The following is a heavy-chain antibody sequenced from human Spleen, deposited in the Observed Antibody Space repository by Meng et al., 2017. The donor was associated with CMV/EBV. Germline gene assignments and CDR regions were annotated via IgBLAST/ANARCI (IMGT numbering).Heavy chain of an antibody. Sequence: SETLSLTCSVSGWSISGYYWSWVRQPPGKGLEYIGYVHYTGTTNYSPSLRGRVTISVDRTRNQFSLKLTSVTAADTAVYYCAKDSSSVGGTYGMDVWGHGTTVTVSS. V-gene: IGHV4-59*01. CDR1: GWSISGYY. D-gene: IGHD2-2*01. CDR3: AKDSSSVGGTYGMDV. J-gene: IGHJ6*02. CDR2: VHYTGTT.